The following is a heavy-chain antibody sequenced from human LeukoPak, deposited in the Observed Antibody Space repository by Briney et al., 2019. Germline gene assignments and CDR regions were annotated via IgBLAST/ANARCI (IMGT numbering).Heavy chain of an antibody. J-gene: IGHJ4*02. D-gene: IGHD1-26*01. CDR1: GYTFSSCA. CDR2: IIDSGNSI. Sequence: GGSLRLSCAASGYTFSSCAMSWVRQAPGKGLEWVSTIIDSGNSIYYADSAEGRFTISRDNSKNTLYLQMNSLRAGDTAVYYCAKDPIFSGSYGVFDYWGLGTLVTVSS. V-gene: IGHV3-23*01. CDR3: AKDPIFSGSYGVFDY.